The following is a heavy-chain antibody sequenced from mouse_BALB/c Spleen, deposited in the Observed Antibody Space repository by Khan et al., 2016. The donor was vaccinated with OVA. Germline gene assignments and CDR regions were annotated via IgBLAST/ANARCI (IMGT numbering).Heavy chain of an antibody. J-gene: IGHJ2*01. D-gene: IGHD1-1*01. Sequence: EVELVESGGGLVQPGRSQKLSCAASGFTFNSYGMHWVRQAPEKGLEWVAYISGDSNTTYYADTVKGRFTISRDNPKNTLFLQMTSLMSEDTAMYYCATADFYGYYFDYWGPGTTLTVS. V-gene: IGHV5-17*02. CDR2: ISGDSNTT. CDR1: GFTFNSYG. CDR3: ATADFYGYYFDY.